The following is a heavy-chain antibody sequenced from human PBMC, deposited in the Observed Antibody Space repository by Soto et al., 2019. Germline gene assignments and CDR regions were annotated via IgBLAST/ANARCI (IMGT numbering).Heavy chain of an antibody. CDR2: ISYDGSNK. CDR1: GFTFSSYG. Sequence: PGGSLRLSCAASGFTFSSYGMHWVRQAPGKGLEWVAVISYDGSNKYYADSVKGRLTISRDNSKNTLYLQMNSLRGEDTAVYYCAKDNGSGCDWLRVGDASDIRGQGTMVTVSS. J-gene: IGHJ3*02. V-gene: IGHV3-30*18. CDR3: AKDNGSGCDWLRVGDASDI. D-gene: IGHD5-12*01.